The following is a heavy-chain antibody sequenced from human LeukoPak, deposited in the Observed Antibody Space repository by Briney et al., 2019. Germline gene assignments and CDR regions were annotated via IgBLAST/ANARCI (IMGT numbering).Heavy chain of an antibody. J-gene: IGHJ5*01. Sequence: ASVKVSCKAAGYRFTSYGISWVRQAPGQGLEWMGWISAYNGNTNYAQKLQGRVTMTTDTSTSTAYMVLRSMRSDDTAVYYWAKGRSSGWYNWVDSWGQGTLVTVSS. CDR2: ISAYNGNT. CDR3: AKGRSSGWYNWVDS. V-gene: IGHV1-18*01. CDR1: GYRFTSYG. D-gene: IGHD6-19*01.